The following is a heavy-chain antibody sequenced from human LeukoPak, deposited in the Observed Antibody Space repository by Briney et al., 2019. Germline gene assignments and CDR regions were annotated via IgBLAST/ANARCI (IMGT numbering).Heavy chain of an antibody. D-gene: IGHD6-6*01. CDR2: ISSGGGYI. V-gene: IGHV3-21*01. J-gene: IGHJ4*02. CDR3: ASLEYSSAYFDS. Sequence: GGSLRLSCAASGFTFSSYSMHWVRQAPRKGLEWVSSISSGGGYIYYADSVKGRFPISRDNAEKSLSLQMNSLRAEDTAVYYCASLEYSSAYFDSWGQGALVTVSS. CDR1: GFTFSSYS.